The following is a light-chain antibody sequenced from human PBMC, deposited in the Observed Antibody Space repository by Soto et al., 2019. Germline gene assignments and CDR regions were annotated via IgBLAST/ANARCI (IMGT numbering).Light chain of an antibody. CDR2: GVS. J-gene: IGKJ1*01. V-gene: IGKV3-20*01. CDR3: GQFVSSPPRT. CDR1: QSVGSTL. Sequence: EIVSTQSPGTMSLSPGERATLSCRASQSVGSTLLAWYQQKPGQAPRLLIXGVSTRATGIPDRFSGSWSGTDFTLSISRLETQDFAVYYCGQFVSSPPRTFGQGTKVDIK.